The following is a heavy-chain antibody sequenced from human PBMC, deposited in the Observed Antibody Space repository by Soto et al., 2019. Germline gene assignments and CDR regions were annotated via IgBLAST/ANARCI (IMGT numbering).Heavy chain of an antibody. CDR1: GFTFSSYD. CDR3: ARVRGYSDGYYYYMDV. CDR2: IGTAGDT. V-gene: IGHV3-13*01. D-gene: IGHD5-18*01. Sequence: GGSLRLSCAASGFTFSSYDMHWVRQXTGKGLEWVSAIGTAGDTYYPDSVKGRFTISRENAKNSFYLQMNSLRAGDTAVYYCARVRGYSDGYYYYMDVWGKGTTVTVSS. J-gene: IGHJ6*03.